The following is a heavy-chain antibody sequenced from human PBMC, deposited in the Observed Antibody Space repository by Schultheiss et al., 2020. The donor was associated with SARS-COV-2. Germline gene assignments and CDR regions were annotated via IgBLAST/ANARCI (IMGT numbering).Heavy chain of an antibody. V-gene: IGHV4-59*08. D-gene: IGHD1-1*01. CDR3: ARAADNTYGMDV. CDR2: IYYSGST. J-gene: IGHJ6*02. CDR1: GGSISSYY. Sequence: SQTLSLTCTVSGGSISSYYWSWIRQPPGKGLEWIGYIYYSGSTNYNPSLKSRVTISVDTSKNQFSLKLSSVTAADTAVYYCARAADNTYGMDVWGQGTTVTVSS.